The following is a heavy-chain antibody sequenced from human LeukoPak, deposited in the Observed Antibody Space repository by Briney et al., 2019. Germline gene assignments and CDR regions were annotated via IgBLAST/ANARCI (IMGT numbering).Heavy chain of an antibody. CDR3: ARVVRYFDWLPHPELDY. J-gene: IGHJ4*02. CDR2: INPNSGGT. V-gene: IGHV1-2*02. Sequence: ASVKVSCKASGYTFTGYYMDWVRQAPGQGLEWMGWINPNSGGTNYAQKFQGRVTMTRDTSISTVYMELSRLRSDDTAVYYCARVVRYFDWLPHPELDYWGQGTLVTVSS. CDR1: GYTFTGYY. D-gene: IGHD3-9*01.